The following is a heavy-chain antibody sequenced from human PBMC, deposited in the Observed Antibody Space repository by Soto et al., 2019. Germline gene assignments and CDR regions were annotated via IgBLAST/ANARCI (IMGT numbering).Heavy chain of an antibody. CDR2: IYHSGTT. D-gene: IGHD2-15*01. V-gene: IGHV4-38-2*02. J-gene: IGHJ1*01. CDR1: GDSISSGYH. Sequence: SETLSLTYAVSGDSISSGYHWAWIRQPPGKGLEWVASIYHSGTTYYNPSLTSRVTISVDTSKNQFSLKLTSVTAADSAVYYCAREENCSDGICYSEYFQRWGQGTLVTVSS. CDR3: AREENCSDGICYSEYFQR.